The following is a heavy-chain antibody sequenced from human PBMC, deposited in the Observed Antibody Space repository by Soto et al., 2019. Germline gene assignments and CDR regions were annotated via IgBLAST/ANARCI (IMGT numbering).Heavy chain of an antibody. D-gene: IGHD4-17*01. Sequence: PGGSLRLSCAASGFTFSSYAMSWVRQAPGKGLEWVSVISGSGGSTYYADSVKGRFTISRDNSKNTLYLQMNSLRAEDTAVYYCVNVHSYGRYFDYWGEGTLVTVAS. CDR1: GFTFSSYA. CDR2: ISGSGGST. CDR3: VNVHSYGRYFDY. J-gene: IGHJ4*02. V-gene: IGHV3-23*01.